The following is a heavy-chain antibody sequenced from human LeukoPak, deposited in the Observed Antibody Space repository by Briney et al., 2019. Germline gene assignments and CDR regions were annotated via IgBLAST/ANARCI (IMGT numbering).Heavy chain of an antibody. CDR1: GGTFSSYA. CDR3: ARFGPDITIFGVDFWANYYHYMDV. Sequence: SVKVSCKASGGTFSSYAISWVRQAPGQGLEWMGGIIPIFGTANYAQKFQGRVTITADESTSTAYMELSSLRSEDTAVYYCARFGPDITIFGVDFWANYYHYMDVWGKGTTVTVSS. D-gene: IGHD3-3*01. CDR2: IIPIFGTA. J-gene: IGHJ6*03. V-gene: IGHV1-69*13.